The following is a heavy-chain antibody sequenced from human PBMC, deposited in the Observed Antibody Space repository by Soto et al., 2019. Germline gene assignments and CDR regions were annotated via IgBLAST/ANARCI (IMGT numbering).Heavy chain of an antibody. CDR3: ARDDHIVVVPTSLGAMDV. Sequence: ETLSLTSAVYGGSISSNKWGRWVRQPPGKGREWIGEIYDSGSTNYNPSLKRRVTISLDKSKNQFSLKLTSVTAADSAVYYCARDDHIVVVPTSLGAMDVWGQGPTVTVSS. J-gene: IGHJ6*02. CDR1: GGSISSNKW. D-gene: IGHD2-2*01. V-gene: IGHV4-4*02. CDR2: IYDSGST.